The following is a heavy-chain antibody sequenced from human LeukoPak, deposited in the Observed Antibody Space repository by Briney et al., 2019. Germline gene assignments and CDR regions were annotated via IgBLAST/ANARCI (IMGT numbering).Heavy chain of an antibody. Sequence: PGGSLRLSCAASGFAFSGSAMHWVRQAPGKGLEWIGRMRSRANNCATGYAASVYGRFTISRDDSKNTRYLEMNNLKIEDTAVYYCTSQAGYSSSWETWGQGTLVTVSS. CDR1: GFAFSGSA. J-gene: IGHJ5*02. CDR2: MRSRANNCAT. CDR3: TSQAGYSSSWET. D-gene: IGHD6-13*01. V-gene: IGHV3-73*01.